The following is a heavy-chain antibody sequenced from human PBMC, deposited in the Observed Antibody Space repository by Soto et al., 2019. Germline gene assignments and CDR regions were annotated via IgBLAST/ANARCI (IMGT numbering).Heavy chain of an antibody. CDR2: INHSGST. D-gene: IGHD1-20*01. CDR3: ARNGGINGTRGTIGY. J-gene: IGHJ4*02. Sequence: QVQLQQWGAGLLKPSETLSLTCAVYGGSFSGYYWSWIRQPPGKGLEWIGEINHSGSTNYNPSLKSRVTKSVDTSKNKFSLKLSSVTAADTAVYYCARNGGINGTRGTIGYWGQGTLVTVSS. CDR1: GGSFSGYY. V-gene: IGHV4-34*01.